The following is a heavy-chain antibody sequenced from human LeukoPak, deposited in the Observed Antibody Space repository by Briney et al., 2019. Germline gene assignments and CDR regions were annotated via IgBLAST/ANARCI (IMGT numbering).Heavy chain of an antibody. D-gene: IGHD2-2*01. V-gene: IGHV4-4*07. J-gene: IGHJ3*02. CDR2: IYTSGST. CDR3: ARVYCSSTSCPTDAFDI. Sequence: PSETLSLTCTVSGGSISSYYWSWIRQPAGKGLEWIGRIYTSGSTNYNPSLKSRVTMSVDTSKNQFSLKLSSVTAADTAVYYCARVYCSSTSCPTDAFDIWGQGTMVTVSS. CDR1: GGSISSYY.